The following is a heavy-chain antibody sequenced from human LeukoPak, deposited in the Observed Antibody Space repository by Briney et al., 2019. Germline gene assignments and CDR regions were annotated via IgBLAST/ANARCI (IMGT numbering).Heavy chain of an antibody. J-gene: IGHJ4*02. V-gene: IGHV4-59*01. D-gene: IGHD1-1*01. Sequence: SETLSLTCTVSGGPIRSNYGSWIRQPPGKGLEGIGYIYNSGITNYNPSLKSRVTISVDTSKNQFSLKLASVTAADTAVYYCARMIERRTLHFDYWGQGTLVTVSS. CDR1: GGPIRSNY. CDR3: ARMIERRTLHFDY. CDR2: IYNSGIT.